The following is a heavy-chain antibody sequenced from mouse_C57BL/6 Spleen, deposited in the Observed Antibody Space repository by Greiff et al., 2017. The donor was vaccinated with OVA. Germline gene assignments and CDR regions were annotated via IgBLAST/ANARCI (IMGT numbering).Heavy chain of an antibody. V-gene: IGHV1-18*01. D-gene: IGHD2-5*01. J-gene: IGHJ3*01. CDR1: GYTFTDYN. CDR2: INPNNGGT. CDR3: ARRDYSNLFAY. Sequence: VQLQQSGPELVKPGASVKIPCKASGYTFTDYNMDWVKQSHGKSLEWIGDINPNNGGTNYNQKFKGKATLTVDKSSSTAYMELRSLTSEDTAVYYCARRDYSNLFAYWGQGTLVTVSA.